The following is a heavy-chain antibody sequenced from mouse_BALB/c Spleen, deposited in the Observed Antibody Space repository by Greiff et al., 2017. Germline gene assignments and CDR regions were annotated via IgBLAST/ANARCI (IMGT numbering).Heavy chain of an antibody. V-gene: IGHV5-4*02. J-gene: IGHJ2*01. CDR2: ISDGGSYT. Sequence: EVQRVESGGGLVKPGGSLKLSCAASGFTFSDYYMYWVRQTPEKRLEWVATISDGGSYTYYPDSVKGRFTISRDNAKNNLYLQMSSLKSEDTAMYYCARGHYYGYFDYWGQGTTLTVSS. CDR1: GFTFSDYY. CDR3: ARGHYYGYFDY. D-gene: IGHD1-2*01.